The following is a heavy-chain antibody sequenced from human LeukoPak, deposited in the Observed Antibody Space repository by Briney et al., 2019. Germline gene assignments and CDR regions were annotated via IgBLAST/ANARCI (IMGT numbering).Heavy chain of an antibody. CDR1: GYTFTSYA. J-gene: IGHJ6*04. V-gene: IGHV1-3*01. Sequence: GASVKVSCKASGYTFTSYAMHWVRQAPGQRLEWMGWINAGNGNTKYSQKFQGRVTTTRDTSASTAYMELSSLRSEDTAVYYCARDLLRYYYGSGSYYNYGMDVWGKGTTVTVSS. CDR3: ARDLLRYYYGSGSYYNYGMDV. CDR2: INAGNGNT. D-gene: IGHD3-10*01.